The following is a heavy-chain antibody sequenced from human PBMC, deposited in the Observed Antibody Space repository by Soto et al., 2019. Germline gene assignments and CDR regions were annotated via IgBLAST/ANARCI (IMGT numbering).Heavy chain of an antibody. J-gene: IGHJ3*02. Sequence: GGSLRLSCAASGFTFDDYGTSWVRQAPGKGLEWVSGISWSGGSTYYADSVKGRFTISRDNSKNTLYLQMNSLRAEDTAVYYCAKVIMITFGGVIPWDAFDIWGQGTMVTVSS. CDR3: AKVIMITFGGVIPWDAFDI. CDR1: GFTFDDYG. D-gene: IGHD3-16*02. CDR2: ISWSGGST. V-gene: IGHV3-23*01.